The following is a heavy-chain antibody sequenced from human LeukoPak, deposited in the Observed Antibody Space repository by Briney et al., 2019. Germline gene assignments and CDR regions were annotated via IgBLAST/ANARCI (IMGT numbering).Heavy chain of an antibody. J-gene: IGHJ5*02. D-gene: IGHD3-10*01. CDR2: INPSGST. V-gene: IGHV4-34*01. CDR1: GGSFSGYY. Sequence: ASETLSLTCAVYGGSFSGYYWSWIRQPPGKQLDWIGEINPSGSTNYNPSLKSRVTISLDTSKNQFSLRLTSVTAADTAVYYCARGTPHYYGSGSYYIRRCDLWGQGTLVTVSS. CDR3: ARGTPHYYGSGSYYIRRCDL.